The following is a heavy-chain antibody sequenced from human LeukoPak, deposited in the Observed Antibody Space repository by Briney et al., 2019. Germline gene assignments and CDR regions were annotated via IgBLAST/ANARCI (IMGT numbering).Heavy chain of an antibody. Sequence: GGSLRLSCAASGFIVTSNYLAWARQAPGKGLEWVSTISNGGDTYYGDSVRGRCTISRDESTNTLSLQVDSLRVEDMGVYYCALLSGGTFDYWGRGTLVTVAS. CDR1: GFIVTSNY. D-gene: IGHD2/OR15-2a*01. V-gene: IGHV3-53*01. CDR2: ISNGGDT. J-gene: IGHJ4*02. CDR3: ALLSGGTFDY.